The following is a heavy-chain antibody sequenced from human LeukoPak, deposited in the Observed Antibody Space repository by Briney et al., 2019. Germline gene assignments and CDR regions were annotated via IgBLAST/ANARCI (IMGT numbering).Heavy chain of an antibody. Sequence: GGSLRLSCAASGFTVSSNYMSWVRQAPGKGLEWVSIIYSGGSTYYADSVKGRFTISRDNSKNTLYLQMNSLRAEDTAVYYCARDTLVYADSPDAFDIWGQGTMVTVSS. D-gene: IGHD4-17*01. J-gene: IGHJ3*02. CDR2: IYSGGST. V-gene: IGHV3-66*01. CDR3: ARDTLVYADSPDAFDI. CDR1: GFTVSSNY.